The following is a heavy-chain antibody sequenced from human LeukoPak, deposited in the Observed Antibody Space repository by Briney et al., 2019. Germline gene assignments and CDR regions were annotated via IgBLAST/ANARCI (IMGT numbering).Heavy chain of an antibody. Sequence: GGSLRLSCAASGFTFSSNWMHWVRQAPGKGLVWVSRINEDGSTTNYADSVKGRSTIFRDNAKNTLYLQMNSLRAEDTAVYYCAKSHGRGSSWTNPDYWGQGTLVTVSS. CDR2: INEDGSTT. CDR3: AKSHGRGSSWTNPDY. D-gene: IGHD6-13*01. J-gene: IGHJ4*02. CDR1: GFTFSSNW. V-gene: IGHV3-74*01.